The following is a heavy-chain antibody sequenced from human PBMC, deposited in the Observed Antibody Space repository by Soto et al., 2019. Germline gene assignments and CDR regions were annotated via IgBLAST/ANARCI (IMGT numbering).Heavy chain of an antibody. Sequence: SETLSLTCAVSGYSISSGYYWGWIRQPPGKGLEWIGSIYHSGSTYYNPSLKSRVTISVDTSKNQFSLKLSSVTAADTAVYYCARLSNMARTYYDFWSGLRRNWFDPWGQGTLVTVS. V-gene: IGHV4-38-2*01. CDR3: ARLSNMARTYYDFWSGLRRNWFDP. CDR1: GYSISSGYY. J-gene: IGHJ5*02. D-gene: IGHD3-3*01. CDR2: IYHSGST.